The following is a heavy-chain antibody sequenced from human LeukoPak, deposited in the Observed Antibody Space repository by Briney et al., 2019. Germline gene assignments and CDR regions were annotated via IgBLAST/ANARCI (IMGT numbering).Heavy chain of an antibody. Sequence: GGSLTLSCAASGFTFGSYSMHWVRQAPGKGLDYVSAISSDGGTTYYANSVRGRFTSSRDNSKNTLYLQMATLRTDDMAVYYCARGPSGYGFMDVWGQGTTVTVSS. D-gene: IGHD5-12*01. CDR1: GFTFGSYS. CDR3: ARGPSGYGFMDV. CDR2: ISSDGGTT. V-gene: IGHV3-64*01. J-gene: IGHJ6*02.